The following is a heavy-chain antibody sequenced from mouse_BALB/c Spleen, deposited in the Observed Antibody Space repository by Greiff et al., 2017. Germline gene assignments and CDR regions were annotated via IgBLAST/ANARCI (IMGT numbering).Heavy chain of an antibody. Sequence: EVQLQQSGPELMKPGASVKISCKASGYSFTSYYMHWVKQSHGKSLEWIGYIDPFNGGTSYNQKFKGKATLTVDKSSSTAYMHLSSLTSEDSAVYYCARRDGYHWYFDVWGAGTTVTVSS. V-gene: IGHV1S135*01. CDR2: IDPFNGGT. J-gene: IGHJ1*01. CDR1: GYSFTSYY. CDR3: ARRDGYHWYFDV. D-gene: IGHD2-3*01.